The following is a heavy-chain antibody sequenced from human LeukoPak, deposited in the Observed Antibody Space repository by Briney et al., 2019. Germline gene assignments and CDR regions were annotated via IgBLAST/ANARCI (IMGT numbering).Heavy chain of an antibody. CDR2: ILYDGSMK. J-gene: IGHJ4*02. CDR3: ARDPRGPTGYDSSGRDSFDY. V-gene: IGHV3-30*03. D-gene: IGHD3-22*01. Sequence: GGSLRLSCAASGFTFSSYWMNWVRQAPGKGLEWVGVILYDGSMKYYADSVKGRFTISRDNSKNTLYLQMNGLRAEDTAVYYCARDPRGPTGYDSSGRDSFDYWGQGTLVTVSS. CDR1: GFTFSSYW.